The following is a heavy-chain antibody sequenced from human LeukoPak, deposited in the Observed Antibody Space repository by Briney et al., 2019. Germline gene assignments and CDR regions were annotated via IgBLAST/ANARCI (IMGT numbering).Heavy chain of an antibody. CDR1: GFTVSSNY. V-gene: IGHV3-53*01. D-gene: IGHD3-22*01. CDR2: IYSGGST. Sequence: GGSLRLSCAASGFTVSSNYMSWVRQAPGKGLEWVSVIYSGGSTYYADSVKGRFTISRDNSKNTLYLQMNSLRAGDTAVYYCARPHYYDSTERDYWGQGALVTVSS. J-gene: IGHJ4*02. CDR3: ARPHYYDSTERDY.